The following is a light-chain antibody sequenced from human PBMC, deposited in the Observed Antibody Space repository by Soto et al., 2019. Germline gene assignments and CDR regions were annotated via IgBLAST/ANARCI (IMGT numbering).Light chain of an antibody. CDR1: SSNIGAGYD. J-gene: IGLJ1*01. Sequence: QSVLTQPPSVSGAPGQRVTISYTGGSSNIGAGYDVHWYQQFPGTAPKLLIFDNNNRPSGVPDRFSGSKSGTSASLAITGLQAEDEADYFCQSQDNSPSGYVFWTGTKVTVL. CDR3: QSQDNSPSGYV. V-gene: IGLV1-40*01. CDR2: DNN.